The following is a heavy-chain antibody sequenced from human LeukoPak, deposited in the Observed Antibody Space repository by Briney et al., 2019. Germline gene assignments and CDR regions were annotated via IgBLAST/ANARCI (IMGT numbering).Heavy chain of an antibody. CDR1: GFTFSNYA. V-gene: IGHV3-23*01. D-gene: IGHD5-18*01. J-gene: IGHJ4*02. Sequence: GGSLRLSCAASGFTFSNYAMSWVRQAPGKGLEWVSAINGSGGSTYYADSVKGRPTISSDNTKNTLYLQMNSLRADATAVYYCAKDREGYSYNWGQGTLVTVSS. CDR3: AKDREGYSYN. CDR2: INGSGGST.